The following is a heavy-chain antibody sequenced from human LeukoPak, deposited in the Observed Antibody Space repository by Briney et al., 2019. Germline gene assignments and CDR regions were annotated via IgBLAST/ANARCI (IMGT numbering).Heavy chain of an antibody. J-gene: IGHJ6*03. CDR1: GFTVSSNY. V-gene: IGHV3-66*02. D-gene: IGHD3-10*01. CDR3: ARDYRYLDV. CDR2: IYSGGST. Sequence: PGGSLRLSCAASGFTVSSNYMSWVRQAPGKGLEWVSIIYSGGSTYYADSVKGRFIVSRDSSENTLYLQINSLRVDDTAVYFCARDYRYLDVWGKGTTVTVSS.